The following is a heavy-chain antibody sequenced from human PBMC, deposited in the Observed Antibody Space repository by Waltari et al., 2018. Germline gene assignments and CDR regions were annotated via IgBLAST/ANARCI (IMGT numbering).Heavy chain of an antibody. CDR2: ISDSGVIT. CDR1: GSNFLSYA. CDR3: ARHLYSIDYLELAK. J-gene: IGHJ4*02. V-gene: IGHV3-23*01. Sequence: EEHLLESGGGLAQPGGSLRLSCAASGSNFLSYAMNWFRQAPGKGLGWVSGISDSGVITKYADSVKGRFTVSRDNSKNTVFLHLNSLRAEDTAIYYCARHLYSIDYLELAKWGQGTLVTVSS. D-gene: IGHD3-22*01.